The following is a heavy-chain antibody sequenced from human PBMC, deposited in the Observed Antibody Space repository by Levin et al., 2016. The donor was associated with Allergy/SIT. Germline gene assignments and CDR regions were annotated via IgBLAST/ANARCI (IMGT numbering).Heavy chain of an antibody. Sequence: WVRQAPGQRLEWMGWINAADGNTKYSPNFQGRVTITRDTSATTAYMELSSLRSEDTAVYYCARVVPRMYYYDSSGYYPFDYWGQGTLVTVSS. CDR3: ARVVPRMYYYDSSGYYPFDY. V-gene: IGHV1-3*01. J-gene: IGHJ4*02. CDR2: INAADGNT. D-gene: IGHD3-22*01.